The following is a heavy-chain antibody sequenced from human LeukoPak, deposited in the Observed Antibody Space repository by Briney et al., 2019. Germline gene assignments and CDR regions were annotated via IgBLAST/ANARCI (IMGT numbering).Heavy chain of an antibody. CDR3: ARRKLVTTLLRFHLQVDAFDI. CDR1: GYTLTELS. D-gene: IGHD5-12*01. V-gene: IGHV1-24*01. CDR2: FDPEDGET. J-gene: IGHJ3*02. Sequence: ASVKVSCKVSGYTLTELSMHWVRQAPGKGLEWMGGFDPEDGETIYAQKFQGRVTITADKSTSTAYMELSSLRSEDTAVYYCARRKLVTTLLRFHLQVDAFDIWGQGTMVTVSS.